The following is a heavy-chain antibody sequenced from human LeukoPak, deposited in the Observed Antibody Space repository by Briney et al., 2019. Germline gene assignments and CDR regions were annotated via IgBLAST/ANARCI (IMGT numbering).Heavy chain of an antibody. J-gene: IGHJ4*02. CDR3: VRADDSNASPGD. Sequence: GGSLRLSCSASGFMFSTYWMYWVRQAPGKGLVCVSRIINDGSITNYADSVKGRFTISRDNAQNTLYLQMNSLRVEDTAVYYCVRADDSNASPGDWGQATLVTVSS. CDR1: GFMFSTYW. CDR2: IINDGSIT. D-gene: IGHD4-11*01. V-gene: IGHV3-74*01.